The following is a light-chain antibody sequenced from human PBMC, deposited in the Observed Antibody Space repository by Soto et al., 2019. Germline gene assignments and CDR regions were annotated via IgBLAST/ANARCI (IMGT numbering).Light chain of an antibody. Sequence: DIQMTQSPSTLSASVGDRVTITCRASQTINRWLAWYQQKPGEVPKLLIYKASVLESGVPSRFSGSGSGTDFTLTISNLEPEDSAIYYCQHRNNRPFSFGPGTKVDIK. CDR1: QTINRW. CDR2: KAS. J-gene: IGKJ3*01. V-gene: IGKV1-5*03. CDR3: QHRNNRPFS.